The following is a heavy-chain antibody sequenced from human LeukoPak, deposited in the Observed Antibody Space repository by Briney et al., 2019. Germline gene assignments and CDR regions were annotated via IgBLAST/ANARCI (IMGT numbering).Heavy chain of an antibody. CDR3: AAGWLLPLDAFDI. D-gene: IGHD3-22*01. CDR1: GSTFTSSA. CDR2: IVVGSGNT. V-gene: IGHV1-58*01. Sequence: SVKVSCKASGSTFTSSAVQWVRQARGQRLEWIGWIVVGSGNTNYAQKFQERVTITRDMSTSTAYMELSSLRSEDTAVYYCAAGWLLPLDAFDIWGQGTMVTVSS. J-gene: IGHJ3*02.